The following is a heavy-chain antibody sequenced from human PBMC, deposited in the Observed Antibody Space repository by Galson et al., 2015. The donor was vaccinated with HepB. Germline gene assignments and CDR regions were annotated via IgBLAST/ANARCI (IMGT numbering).Heavy chain of an antibody. V-gene: IGHV3-74*01. CDR2: INSDGTTT. Sequence: SLRLSCAASGFSFSNYWMHWVRQAPGMGLGWVSRINSDGTTTNYADSVKGRFTISRDNAKNTLYLQMNSLRAEDTAVYYCARGDSYFDYWGQGTLVTVSS. J-gene: IGHJ4*02. CDR3: ARGDSYFDY. D-gene: IGHD5-24*01. CDR1: GFSFSNYW.